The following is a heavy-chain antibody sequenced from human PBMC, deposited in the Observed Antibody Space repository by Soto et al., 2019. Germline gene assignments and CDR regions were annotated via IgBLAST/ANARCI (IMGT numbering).Heavy chain of an antibody. Sequence: ETLSLSCEASGFVFTNFWMHWVRHVPGKGLVWVARIDTSGHSTNYAESVKGRFTISRDNAKNTVSLQMNSLRVEDTGVYYCAKDSWYFDLWSQGSQVTVSS. CDR2: IDTSGHST. CDR3: AKDSWYFDL. J-gene: IGHJ4*02. D-gene: IGHD6-13*01. CDR1: GFVFTNFW. V-gene: IGHV3-74*01.